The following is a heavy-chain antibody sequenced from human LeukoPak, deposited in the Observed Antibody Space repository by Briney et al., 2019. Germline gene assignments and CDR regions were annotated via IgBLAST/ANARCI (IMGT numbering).Heavy chain of an antibody. D-gene: IGHD6-6*01. V-gene: IGHV4-4*02. CDR3: ARARDEYSSSVAYYYYYMDV. CDR2: IYHSGST. Sequence: PSGTLSLTCAVSGGSISSSNWWSWVRQPPGKGLEWIGEIYHSGSTNYNPSLKSRVTISVDKSKNQFSLKLSSVTAADTAVYYCARARDEYSSSVAYYYYYMDVWGKGTTVTVSS. CDR1: GGSISSSNW. J-gene: IGHJ6*03.